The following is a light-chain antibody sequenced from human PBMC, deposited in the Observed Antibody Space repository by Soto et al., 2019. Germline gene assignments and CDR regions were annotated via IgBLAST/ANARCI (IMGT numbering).Light chain of an antibody. CDR2: EVS. CDR1: SGDVGGYNF. V-gene: IGLV2-8*01. J-gene: IGLJ2*01. CDR3: SSFAGGNNLL. Sequence: QSALTQPPSASGSPGQSVTISCTGTSGDVGGYNFVSWYQQHPGKAPKLLIYEVSKRPSGVPDRFSGSKSDNTASLTVSGLQAEDEADDYCSSFAGGNNLLFGGGTKVTVL.